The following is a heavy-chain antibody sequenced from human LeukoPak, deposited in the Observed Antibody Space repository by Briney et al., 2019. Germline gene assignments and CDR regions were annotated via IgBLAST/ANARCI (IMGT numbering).Heavy chain of an antibody. CDR2: ISNDGSKT. CDR3: VRDGQGSTPLDY. CDR1: GFTFSDFW. Sequence: PGGSLRLSCVVSGFTFSDFWMHWVRQVPGKGLVWVSGISNDGSKTGYADSVKGRFTISRDNAKNTLYLQMNSLRAEDTAVYFCVRDGQGSTPLDYWGQGTLVTVSS. J-gene: IGHJ4*02. V-gene: IGHV3-74*01. D-gene: IGHD2-15*01.